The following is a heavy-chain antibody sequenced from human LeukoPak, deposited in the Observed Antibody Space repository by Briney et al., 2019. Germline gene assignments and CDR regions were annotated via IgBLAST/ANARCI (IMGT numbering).Heavy chain of an antibody. CDR1: GFTFSSYA. V-gene: IGHV3-23*01. CDR3: ARGPSGHHNT. D-gene: IGHD5-12*01. CDR2: ISGSGDGT. J-gene: IGHJ4*02. Sequence: GGSLRLSCAATGFTFSSYAMSWVGQAPGKGVEWVSGISGSGDGTNYGDSVKGRLIISRENGKKTLYMQMNSLRAEDTAVYYCARGPSGHHNTGGQGTLVTVSS.